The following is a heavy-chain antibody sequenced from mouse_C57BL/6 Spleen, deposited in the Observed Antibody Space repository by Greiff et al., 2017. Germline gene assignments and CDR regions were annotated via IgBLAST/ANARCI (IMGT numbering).Heavy chain of an antibody. V-gene: IGHV1-12*01. D-gene: IGHD1-1*01. CDR3: ARHGNYYGYYDFDY. CDR2: IYPGDGDT. J-gene: IGHJ2*01. CDR1: GYTFTSYN. Sequence: LQQSGAELVRPGASVKMSCKASGYTFTSYNMHWVKQTPRQGLEWIGAIYPGDGDTSYKQKFKGKATLTVDKSSSTAYMQLSSLTSEDSAVYFGARHGNYYGYYDFDYWGQGTTLTVSS.